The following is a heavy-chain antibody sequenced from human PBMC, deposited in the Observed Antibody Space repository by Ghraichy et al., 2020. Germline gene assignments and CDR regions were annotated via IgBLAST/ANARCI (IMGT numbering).Heavy chain of an antibody. CDR2: IRYDESVK. J-gene: IGHJ4*02. CDR1: GFIFSDFG. Sequence: GGSLRLSCITSGFIFSDFGMHWFRQAPGKGLEWVAFIRYDESVKYYGDSVTGRFTISRDNSKDTVYLQMDSLRSDDTAVYYCVKDPIWWGQGTLVTVSS. CDR3: VKDPIW. V-gene: IGHV3-30*02.